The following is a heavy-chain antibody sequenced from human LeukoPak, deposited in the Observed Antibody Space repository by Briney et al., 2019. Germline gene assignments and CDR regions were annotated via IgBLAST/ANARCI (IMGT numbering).Heavy chain of an antibody. CDR1: GGTFSSYA. CDR3: ARHDSSGYYY. CDR2: IIPILGIA. Sequence: GASVKVPCKASGGTFSSYAISWVRQAPGQGLEWMGRIIPILGIANYAQKFQGRVTITADKSTSTAYMELSSLRSEDTAVYYCARHDSSGYYYWGQGTLVTVSS. J-gene: IGHJ4*02. D-gene: IGHD3-22*01. V-gene: IGHV1-69*04.